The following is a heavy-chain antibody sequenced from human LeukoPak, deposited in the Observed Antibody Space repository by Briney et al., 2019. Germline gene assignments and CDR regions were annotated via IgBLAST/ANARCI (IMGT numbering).Heavy chain of an antibody. CDR1: GGSISSYY. D-gene: IGHD6-13*01. Sequence: SETLSLTCTVSGGSISSYYWSWIRQPPGKGLGWIGYIYYSGSTNYNPSLKSRVTISVDTSKNQFSLKLSSVTAADTAVYYCARGACIAAANDAFDIWGQGTMVTVSS. J-gene: IGHJ3*02. V-gene: IGHV4-59*01. CDR2: IYYSGST. CDR3: ARGACIAAANDAFDI.